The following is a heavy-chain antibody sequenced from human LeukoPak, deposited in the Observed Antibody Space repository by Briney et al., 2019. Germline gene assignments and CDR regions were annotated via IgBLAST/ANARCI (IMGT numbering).Heavy chain of an antibody. CDR2: IRSKAYGGTT. CDR3: TRPRAVVPAALPDY. Sequence: PGGSLRLSCTASGFTFGEYAMRWVRQAPGKGLEWVGFIRSKAYGGTTEYAASVKGRFTISRDDSKSIAYLQMNSLKTEDTAVYYCTRPRAVVPAALPDYWGQGTLVTVSS. V-gene: IGHV3-49*04. D-gene: IGHD2-2*01. CDR1: GFTFGEYA. J-gene: IGHJ4*02.